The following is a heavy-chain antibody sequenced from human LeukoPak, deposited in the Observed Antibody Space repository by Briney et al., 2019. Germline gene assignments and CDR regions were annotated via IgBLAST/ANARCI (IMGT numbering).Heavy chain of an antibody. J-gene: IGHJ6*03. V-gene: IGHV4-59*01. CDR1: GGSISSYY. D-gene: IGHD6-13*01. Sequence: SETLSLTCTVCGGSISSYYWSWIRQPPGKGLEWGGYIYYIGSTNYHPSLQSRVTISVHTSKNQFSLKLSSVTAADTAVYYCARDIPIAAAGHYYYMDVWGKGTTVTVSS. CDR3: ARDIPIAAAGHYYYMDV. CDR2: IYYIGST.